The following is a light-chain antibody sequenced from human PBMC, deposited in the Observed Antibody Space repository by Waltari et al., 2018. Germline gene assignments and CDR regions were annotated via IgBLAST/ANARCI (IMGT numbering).Light chain of an antibody. J-gene: IGKJ4*01. CDR1: QNLLHNNGYNY. CDR3: MQCLQSPT. CDR2: LVS. Sequence: IVLTHSLPPLLVTPGEPAHISCRSSQNLLHNNGYNYMDWYLRKPGQSPQLLIYLVSNRASRVPTRFSGSESGTDFTLKISRVESEYVGTYYCMQCLQSPTFSGGTKVKIK. V-gene: IGKV2-28*01.